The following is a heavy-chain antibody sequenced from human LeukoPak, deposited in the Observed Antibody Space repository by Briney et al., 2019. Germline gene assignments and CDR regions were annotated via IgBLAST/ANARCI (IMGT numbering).Heavy chain of an antibody. CDR2: ISYDGSNK. CDR3: AKSNGVYYGMDV. J-gene: IGHJ6*02. Sequence: GGSLRLSCAASGFTFSSYAMHWVRQAPGKGLEWVAVISYDGSNKYYADSVKGRFTISRDNSKNTLYLQMNSLRAEDTAVYYCAKSNGVYYGMDVWGQGTTVTVSS. V-gene: IGHV3-30-3*02. D-gene: IGHD2-8*01. CDR1: GFTFSSYA.